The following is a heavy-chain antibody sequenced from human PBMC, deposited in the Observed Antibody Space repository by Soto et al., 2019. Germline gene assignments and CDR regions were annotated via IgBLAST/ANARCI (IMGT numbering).Heavy chain of an antibody. V-gene: IGHV3-23*01. CDR3: AKMLDHSVSGHWGG. J-gene: IGHJ4*02. CDR2: VRGDGGFT. Sequence: EVQLLESGGGSVQPGGSLRLSCAASGFTFSAYAMSWVRQPPGKGPEWVSAVRGDGGFTSYTASVEGRFTVSRDNSKNTLYLQMSSLRVEDSALYYCAKMLDHSVSGHWGGWGQGSLVTVSS. CDR1: GFTFSAYA. D-gene: IGHD3-16*01.